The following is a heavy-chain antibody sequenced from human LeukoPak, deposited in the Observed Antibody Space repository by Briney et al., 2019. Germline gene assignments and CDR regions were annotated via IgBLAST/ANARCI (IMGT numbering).Heavy chain of an antibody. Sequence: VASVKVSCKASGYTFTSYGISWVRQAPGQGLEWMGWISAYNGNTNYAQKLQGRVTMTTDTSTSTAYMELRSLRSDGTAFYYCARDYSSGWYAFDYWGQGTLVTVSS. V-gene: IGHV1-18*01. J-gene: IGHJ4*02. CDR3: ARDYSSGWYAFDY. CDR2: ISAYNGNT. D-gene: IGHD6-19*01. CDR1: GYTFTSYG.